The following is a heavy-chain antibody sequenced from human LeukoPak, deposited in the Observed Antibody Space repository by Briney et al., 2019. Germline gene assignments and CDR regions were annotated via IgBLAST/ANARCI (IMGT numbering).Heavy chain of an antibody. Sequence: GGSLRLSCVASGFTFSIYEMNWVRQSPGKGLEWLSYIGSSDSTTHYADSVKGRFSISRDNAKNSLYLQMNSLRAEDTAVYYCARDSNSYYYGYFDYWGQGTLVTVSS. V-gene: IGHV3-48*03. D-gene: IGHD3-22*01. J-gene: IGHJ4*02. CDR2: IGSSDSTT. CDR1: GFTFSIYE. CDR3: ARDSNSYYYGYFDY.